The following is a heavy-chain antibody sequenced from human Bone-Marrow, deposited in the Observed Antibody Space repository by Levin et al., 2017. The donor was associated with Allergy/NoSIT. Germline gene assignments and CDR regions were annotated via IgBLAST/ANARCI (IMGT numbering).Heavy chain of an antibody. D-gene: IGHD3-10*01. Sequence: ASVKVSCKASGGTFSSYAISWVRQAPGQGLEWMGGIIPIFGTANYAQKFQGRVTITADESTSTAYMELSSLRSEDTAVYYCARTLGRIWFGEITTNWFDPWGQGTLVTVSS. CDR3: ARTLGRIWFGEITTNWFDP. V-gene: IGHV1-69*13. J-gene: IGHJ5*02. CDR1: GGTFSSYA. CDR2: IIPIFGTA.